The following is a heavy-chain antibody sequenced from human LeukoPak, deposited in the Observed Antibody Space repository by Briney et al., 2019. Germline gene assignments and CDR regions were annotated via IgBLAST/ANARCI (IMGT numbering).Heavy chain of an antibody. D-gene: IGHD3-9*01. CDR1: GDSITSGSYC. J-gene: IGHJ6*03. CDR2: IFISGGT. V-gene: IGHV4-61*02. Sequence: PSETLSLTCTVSGDSITSGSYCWSWIRQPAGKGLEWLGRIFISGGTNYNPSLRSRVTMSLDTSKNQFSLKLYSVTAADTAVYYCARGGSTLHSAGGHDIEFYYYYYMDVWGKGTTVTISS. CDR3: ARGGSTLHSAGGHDIEFYYYYYMDV.